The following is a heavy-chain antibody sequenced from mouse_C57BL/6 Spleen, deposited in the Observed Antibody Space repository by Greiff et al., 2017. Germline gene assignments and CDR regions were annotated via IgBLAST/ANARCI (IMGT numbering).Heavy chain of an antibody. CDR3: ARSEYGSSGDY. Sequence: QVQLQQPGAELVKPGASVKLSCKASGYTFTSYWMHWVKQRPGQGLEWIGMIHPNSGSTNYNEKFKSKATLTVDKSSSTAYMQLSSLTSEDSAVYYCARSEYGSSGDYWGQGTSVTVSS. D-gene: IGHD1-1*01. CDR2: IHPNSGST. J-gene: IGHJ4*01. CDR1: GYTFTSYW. V-gene: IGHV1-64*01.